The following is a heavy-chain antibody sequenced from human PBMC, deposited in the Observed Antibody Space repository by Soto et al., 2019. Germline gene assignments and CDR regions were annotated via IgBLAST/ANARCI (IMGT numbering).Heavy chain of an antibody. D-gene: IGHD6-13*01. CDR2: ISGSGGST. CDR1: GFTFISYA. V-gene: IGHV3-23*01. CDR3: AKENSSWYNAPFDY. J-gene: IGHJ4*02. Sequence: WGSLRLSCAASGFTFISYAMIFFRQSPGKGLEWVSAISGSGGSTYYADSVKGRFTISRDNSKNTLYLQMNSLRAEDTAVYYCAKENSSWYNAPFDYWGQGTLVTVSS.